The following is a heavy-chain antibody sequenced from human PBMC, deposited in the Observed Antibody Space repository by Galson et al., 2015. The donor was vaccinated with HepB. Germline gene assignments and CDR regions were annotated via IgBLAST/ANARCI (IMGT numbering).Heavy chain of an antibody. D-gene: IGHD3-22*01. CDR2: ISYDGSNK. Sequence: SLRVSCAASGFTFSNYAMHWVRQAPGQGLEWVEVISYDGSNKYYADSVKGRFTITIDTSKNTLYLQMNSLRAEDTAVYYCARVRSRHDSSVEYYYYGMDVWGQGTTVTVSS. CDR1: GFTFSNYA. V-gene: IGHV3-30*04. CDR3: ARVRSRHDSSVEYYYYGMDV. J-gene: IGHJ6*02.